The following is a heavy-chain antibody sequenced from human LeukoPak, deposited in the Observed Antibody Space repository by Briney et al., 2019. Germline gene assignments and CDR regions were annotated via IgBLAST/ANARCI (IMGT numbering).Heavy chain of an antibody. CDR1: GFTFSSYG. CDR3: AKHVASVGIIDTFDI. Sequence: GGSLRLSCAASGFTFSSYGMSWVRQAPGKGLEWVSAIRGSGSTTYYADSVKGRLTISRDNSKNTLYLQMNSLRAGDTAVDYCAKHVASVGIIDTFDIWGQGTMVTVSS. CDR2: IRGSGSTT. D-gene: IGHD6-13*01. V-gene: IGHV3-23*01. J-gene: IGHJ3*02.